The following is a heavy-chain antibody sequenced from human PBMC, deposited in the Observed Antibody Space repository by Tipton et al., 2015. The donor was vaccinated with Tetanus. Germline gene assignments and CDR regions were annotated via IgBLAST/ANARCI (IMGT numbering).Heavy chain of an antibody. CDR2: TIPTFDTR. CDR1: GGTFNNFP. Sequence: QLVQSGAEVKTPGSSVKLSCKGSGGTFNNFPISWVRQAPGQGLEWMGGTIPTFDTRTYAQSFQGRVTISADKSTSTAHMELSSLRFEDTAVYYCARSRGGTRDYYASGYWGQGTLVTVSS. J-gene: IGHJ4*02. CDR3: ARSRGGTRDYYASGY. V-gene: IGHV1-69*06. D-gene: IGHD3-22*01.